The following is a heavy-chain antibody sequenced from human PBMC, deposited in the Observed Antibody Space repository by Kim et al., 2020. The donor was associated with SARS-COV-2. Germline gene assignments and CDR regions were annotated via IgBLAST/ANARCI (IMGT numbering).Heavy chain of an antibody. CDR3: ARDDDGCMDV. CDR2: INHSGST. Sequence: SETLSLTCAVYGGSFSGYYWSWIRQPPGKGLEWIGEINHSGSTNYNPSLKSRVTISVDTSKNQFSLKLSSVTAADTAVYYCARDDDGCMDVWGQGTTVTVSS. V-gene: IGHV4-34*01. CDR1: GGSFSGYY. D-gene: IGHD1-1*01. J-gene: IGHJ6*02.